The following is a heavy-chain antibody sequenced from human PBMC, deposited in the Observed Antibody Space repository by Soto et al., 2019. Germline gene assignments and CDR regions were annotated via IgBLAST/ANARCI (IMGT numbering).Heavy chain of an antibody. CDR2: IYWDDDK. CDR3: AHSAHSGYDARDRFDY. Sequence: QITLKESGPTLVKPTQTLTLTCTFSGFSLRTSGVGVGWIRQPPGKALEWLALIYWDDDKRYSPSLKSRLTITKDTSKNQVVLTMTNMDPVDTGTYYCAHSAHSGYDARDRFDYWGQGTLVTVSS. D-gene: IGHD5-12*01. V-gene: IGHV2-5*02. J-gene: IGHJ4*02. CDR1: GFSLRTSGVG.